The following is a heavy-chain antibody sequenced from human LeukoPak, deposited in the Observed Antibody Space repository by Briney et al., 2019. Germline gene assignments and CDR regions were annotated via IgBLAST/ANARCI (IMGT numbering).Heavy chain of an antibody. Sequence: GGSLRLSCAASGFTFTSYWMSWMRQAPGKGLQWVANIKHDGSEQYYVDSVEGRFTISRDNAKNSLYLQMNSLRAEDTALYYCAKDSGRSISSKDYWGQGTLVTVSS. J-gene: IGHJ4*02. V-gene: IGHV3-7*03. CDR2: IKHDGSEQ. CDR3: AKDSGRSISSKDY. CDR1: GFTFTSYW. D-gene: IGHD1-26*01.